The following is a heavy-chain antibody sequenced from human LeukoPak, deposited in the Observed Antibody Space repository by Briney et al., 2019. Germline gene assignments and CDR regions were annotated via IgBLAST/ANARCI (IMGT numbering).Heavy chain of an antibody. V-gene: IGHV3-30*02. CDR2: TRYDGETK. CDR3: AKSPLALEDTHWLLSSFDP. D-gene: IGHD3-9*01. Sequence: GGSLRLSCAESGFIFRRYGMDGVRQAPGKGEEWGAFTRYDGETKFYADSVKDRFTIFRDNSKNTLYQQLFTLRPDDTAVYYSAKSPLALEDTHWLLSSFDPWGQGTLVTVSS. CDR1: GFIFRRYG. J-gene: IGHJ5*02.